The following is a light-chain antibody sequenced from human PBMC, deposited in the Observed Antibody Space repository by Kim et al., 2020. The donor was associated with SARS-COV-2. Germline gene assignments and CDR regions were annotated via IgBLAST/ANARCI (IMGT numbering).Light chain of an antibody. CDR2: AAS. CDR1: QGISSW. J-gene: IGKJ4*01. Sequence: ASGGDRVTITCRARQGISSWLAWYQQKPGEATKLLIYAASSVQSGVPSRFSGSGAGKDFTLTISSLQPEDFATYYCQQANSFPLTFGGGTKVDIK. CDR3: QQANSFPLT. V-gene: IGKV1-12*01.